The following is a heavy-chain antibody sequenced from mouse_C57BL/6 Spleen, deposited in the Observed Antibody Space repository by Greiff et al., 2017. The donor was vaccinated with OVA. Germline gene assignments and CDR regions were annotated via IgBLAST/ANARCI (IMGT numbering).Heavy chain of an antibody. D-gene: IGHD1-1*01. CDR3: ARHDPLYYGSSTYAMDY. J-gene: IGHJ4*01. CDR2: FYPGSGSI. CDR1: GYTFTEYT. V-gene: IGHV1-62-2*01. Sequence: QVQLQQSGAELVKPGASVKLSCKASGYTFTEYTIHWVKQRSGQGLEWIGWFYPGSGSIKYNEKFKDKATLTADKSSSTVYMELSRLTSEDSAVYFCARHDPLYYGSSTYAMDYWGQGTSVTVSS.